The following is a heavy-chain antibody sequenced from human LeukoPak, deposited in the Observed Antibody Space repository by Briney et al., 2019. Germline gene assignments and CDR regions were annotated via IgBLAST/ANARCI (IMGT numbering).Heavy chain of an antibody. V-gene: IGHV3-74*01. Sequence: GGSLRLSCAASGFAFSNYWLHWVRQAPGKGLVWVARINTHGSSTNYADSVKGRFTISRDNAKNTLYLQMTSLSAEDTAVYYGLAGYYYYYMDVWGKGTTVTVSS. CDR1: GFAFSNYW. CDR3: LAGYYYYYMDV. D-gene: IGHD6-19*01. J-gene: IGHJ6*03. CDR2: INTHGSST.